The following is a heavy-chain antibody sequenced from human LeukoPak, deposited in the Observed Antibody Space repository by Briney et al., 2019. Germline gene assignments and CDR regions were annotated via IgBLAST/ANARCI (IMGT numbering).Heavy chain of an antibody. J-gene: IGHJ6*03. Sequence: GASVTVSFMASGYTFTGYYMHWVRQAPGQGLEWMGWINPNSGGTSYAQKFQGRVTMTRDTSISTAYMELSRLRSDDTAVYYCARVAEENYYYYYMDVWGKGTTVTVSS. CDR2: INPNSGGT. V-gene: IGHV1-2*02. CDR1: GYTFTGYY. CDR3: ARVAEENYYYYYMDV.